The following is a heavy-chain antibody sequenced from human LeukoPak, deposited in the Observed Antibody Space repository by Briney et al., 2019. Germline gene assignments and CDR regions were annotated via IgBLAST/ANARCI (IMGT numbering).Heavy chain of an antibody. CDR1: GFTFSSYA. D-gene: IGHD2-15*01. J-gene: IGHJ4*02. Sequence: SGGSLRLSCAASGFTFSSYAMHWVRQAPGKGLEWVTVISFDGSDKYYADSVKGRFTISRDNSQNTLFVQMNSLRAEDTAVYYCARQDCSGGSCYLDYWGQGILVTVSS. CDR2: ISFDGSDK. V-gene: IGHV3-30*04. CDR3: ARQDCSGGSCYLDY.